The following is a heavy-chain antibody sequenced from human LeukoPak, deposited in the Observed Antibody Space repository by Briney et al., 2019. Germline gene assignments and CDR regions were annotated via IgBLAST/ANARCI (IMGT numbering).Heavy chain of an antibody. CDR2: IIPIFGTA. V-gene: IGHV1-69*13. D-gene: IGHD3-3*01. Sequence: VASVKVSCKASGGTFSSYAISWVRQAPGQGLEWMGGIIPIFGTANYAQKFQGRDTITADESTSTAYMELSSLRSEDTAVYYCARAWPRVVFGVVTLNWFDPWGQGTLVTVSS. J-gene: IGHJ5*02. CDR3: ARAWPRVVFGVVTLNWFDP. CDR1: GGTFSSYA.